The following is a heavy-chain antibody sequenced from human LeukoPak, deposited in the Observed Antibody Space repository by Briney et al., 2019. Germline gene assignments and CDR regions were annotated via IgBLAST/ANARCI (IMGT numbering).Heavy chain of an antibody. D-gene: IGHD3-10*01. CDR1: GGSSSGYY. CDR3: ARGGNFQH. V-gene: IGHV4-34*01. J-gene: IGHJ1*01. Sequence: TSETLSLTRAVYGGSSSGYYWSWIRQPPGKGLEWIGEINHSGSTNYNPSLKSRVTISVDTSKNQFSLKLSSVTAADTAVYYCARGGNFQHWGQGTLVTVSS. CDR2: INHSGST.